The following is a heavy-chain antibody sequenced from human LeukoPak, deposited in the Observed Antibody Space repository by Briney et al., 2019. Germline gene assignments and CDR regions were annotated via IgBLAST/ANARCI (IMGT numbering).Heavy chain of an antibody. CDR1: GGSISSSSYD. Sequence: SETLSLTCTVSGGSISSSSYDSGGIRQPPGKGLEWLASIYYSGSTYYNPSLKSRVTISVDTSKNQFSLKLSSVTAADTAVYYCARRASYSSSWFSNWFDPWGQGTLVTVSS. V-gene: IGHV4-39*01. J-gene: IGHJ5*02. CDR3: ARRASYSSSWFSNWFDP. CDR2: IYYSGST. D-gene: IGHD6-13*01.